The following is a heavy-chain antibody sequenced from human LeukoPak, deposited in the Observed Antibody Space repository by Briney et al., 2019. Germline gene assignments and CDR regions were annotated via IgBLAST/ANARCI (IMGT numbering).Heavy chain of an antibody. CDR3: AKDAHPTVTTRFDYFDY. J-gene: IGHJ4*02. CDR2: ISSTGTYM. Sequence: GGSLRLSCAASGFTFSSYSMNWVRQAPGKGLEWVSSISSTGTYMYYSDSVKGRFTISRDNSKNTLYLQMNSLRAEDTAVYYCAKDAHPTVTTRFDYFDYWGQGTLVTVSS. D-gene: IGHD4-11*01. CDR1: GFTFSSYS. V-gene: IGHV3-21*04.